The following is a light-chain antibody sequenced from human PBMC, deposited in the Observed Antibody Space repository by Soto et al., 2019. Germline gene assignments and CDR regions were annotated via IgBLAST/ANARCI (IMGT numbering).Light chain of an antibody. CDR3: QQYGGSPRT. J-gene: IGKJ2*01. V-gene: IGKV3-20*01. CDR2: GAS. Sequence: EIVLTQSPGTLSLSPGERATLSCRASQNVRSNFLAWYQQKHGQAPRLVIFGASSRATGIPDRFGGSGSGTDFTLTISRLEPEDFAVYYCQQYGGSPRTFGQGTKLDIK. CDR1: QNVRSNF.